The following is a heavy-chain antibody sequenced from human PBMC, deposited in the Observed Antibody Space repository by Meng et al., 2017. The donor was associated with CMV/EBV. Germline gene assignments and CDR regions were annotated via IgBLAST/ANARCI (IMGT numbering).Heavy chain of an antibody. Sequence: GGSLRLSCAASGFTFSSYGMHWVRQAPGKGLEWVAFIRYDGSNKYYADSVKGRFTISRDNSKNTLYLQMNSLRAEDTAVYYCAKVGERRGYSGFHDYWGQGTLVTVSS. CDR1: GFTFSSYG. CDR2: IRYDGSNK. V-gene: IGHV3-30*02. CDR3: AKVGERRGYSGFHDY. D-gene: IGHD5-12*01. J-gene: IGHJ4*02.